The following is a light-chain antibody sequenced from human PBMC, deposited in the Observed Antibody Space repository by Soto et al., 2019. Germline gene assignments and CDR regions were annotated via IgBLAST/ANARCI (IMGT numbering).Light chain of an antibody. V-gene: IGLV2-23*01. CDR1: SSDIGTYNL. Sequence: QSVLTQPASVCGSPGQSITISCPGTSSDIGTYNLVSWYQHYPGKAPKLMIYEGIKRPSGVSNRFSGSKSGNTAFLTISGLQAEDEADYYCCSYAGSGTDNYVFGSGTKVTVL. J-gene: IGLJ1*01. CDR2: EGI. CDR3: CSYAGSGTDNYV.